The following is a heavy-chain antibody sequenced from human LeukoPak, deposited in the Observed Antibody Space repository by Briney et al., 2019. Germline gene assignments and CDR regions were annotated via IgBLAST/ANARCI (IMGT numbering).Heavy chain of an antibody. Sequence: ASVKVSCKASGYTFTGYYMHWVRQAPGQGLEWMGRINPNSGGTNYAQKFQGRVTMTRDTSISTAYMELSRPRSDDTAVYYCARRPIKPRTYYYDSSGYYLPKDAFDIWGQGTMVTVSS. CDR1: GYTFTGYY. D-gene: IGHD3-22*01. V-gene: IGHV1-2*06. CDR3: ARRPIKPRTYYYDSSGYYLPKDAFDI. CDR2: INPNSGGT. J-gene: IGHJ3*02.